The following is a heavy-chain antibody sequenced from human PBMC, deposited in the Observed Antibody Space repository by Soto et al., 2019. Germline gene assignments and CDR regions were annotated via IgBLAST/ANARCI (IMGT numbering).Heavy chain of an antibody. V-gene: IGHV3-23*01. CDR3: AKGQMYYDFWSGYYDYFDY. CDR1: GFTFSSYA. D-gene: IGHD3-3*01. Sequence: GGSLRLSCAASGFTFSSYAMSWVRQAPGKGLEWVSAISGSGGSTYYADSVKGRFTISRDNSKNTLYLQMNNLRDEDTAVYYCAKGQMYYDFWSGYYDYFDYWGQGT. CDR2: ISGSGGST. J-gene: IGHJ4*02.